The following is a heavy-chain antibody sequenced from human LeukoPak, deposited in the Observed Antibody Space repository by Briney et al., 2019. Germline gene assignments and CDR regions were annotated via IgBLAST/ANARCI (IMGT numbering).Heavy chain of an antibody. CDR1: GGSISSYY. D-gene: IGHD4-17*01. CDR3: ARGDPIYDGDYY. Sequence: PSETLSLTCTVSGGSISSYYWSWIRQPPGKGLEWIGYIYYSGSTNYNPSLKSRVTISVDTSKNQFSLKLSFVTAADTAVYYCARGDPIYDGDYYWGQGTLVTVS. CDR2: IYYSGST. J-gene: IGHJ4*02. V-gene: IGHV4-59*01.